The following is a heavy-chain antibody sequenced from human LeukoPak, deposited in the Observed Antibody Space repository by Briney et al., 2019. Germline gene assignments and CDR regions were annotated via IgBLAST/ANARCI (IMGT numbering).Heavy chain of an antibody. J-gene: IGHJ5*02. D-gene: IGHD2-2*01. Sequence: SETLSLTCAVYGGSFSGYYWSWIRQPPGKGLEWIGEINHSGSTNYNPSLKSRVTISVDTSKNQFSLKLSSVTAADTAVYYCARRPRYCSSTSCYAGRNWFDPWGQGTLVTVSS. CDR3: ARRPRYCSSTSCYAGRNWFDP. CDR1: GGSFSGYY. CDR2: INHSGST. V-gene: IGHV4-34*01.